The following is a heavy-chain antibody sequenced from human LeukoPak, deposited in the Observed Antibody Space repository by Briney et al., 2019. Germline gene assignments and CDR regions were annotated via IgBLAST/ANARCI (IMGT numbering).Heavy chain of an antibody. V-gene: IGHV3-30*01. CDR1: GFTFSSYA. CDR3: ARDSGDMGAFDI. J-gene: IGHJ3*02. Sequence: PGRSLRLSCAASGFTFSSYAMHWVRQAPGKGLEWVAVISYDGSNKYYADSVKGRFTISRDNSKNTLYLQMNSLRAEDTAVYYCARDSGDMGAFDIRGQGTMVTVSS. CDR2: ISYDGSNK. D-gene: IGHD7-27*01.